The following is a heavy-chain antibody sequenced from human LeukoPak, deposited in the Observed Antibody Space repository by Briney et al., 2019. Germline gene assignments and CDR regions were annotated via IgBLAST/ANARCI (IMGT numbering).Heavy chain of an antibody. J-gene: IGHJ5*02. Sequence: SETLSLTCTVSGGSISSSNYYWGWIRQPPGKGLEWIGSIYYSGSTYYSPSLKSRVTISVDTSKNQFSLKPSSVTAADTAVYYCARHPEVVVDNWFDPWGQGTLVTVSS. CDR1: GGSISSSNYY. D-gene: IGHD3-22*01. V-gene: IGHV4-39*01. CDR3: ARHPEVVVDNWFDP. CDR2: IYYSGST.